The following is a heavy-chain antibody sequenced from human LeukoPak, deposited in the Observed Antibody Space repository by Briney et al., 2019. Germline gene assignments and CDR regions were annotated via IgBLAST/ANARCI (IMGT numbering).Heavy chain of an antibody. CDR1: GFSFSSYS. Sequence: GGSLRLSCAASGFSFSSYSMNWVRQAPGKGLEWVSSISSSSSYIYYADSVKGRFTISRDNAKNSLYLQMNSLRAEDTAVYYCARLEQWRDYDAFDIWGQGTMVTVSS. D-gene: IGHD6-19*01. V-gene: IGHV3-21*01. CDR3: ARLEQWRDYDAFDI. CDR2: ISSSSSYI. J-gene: IGHJ3*02.